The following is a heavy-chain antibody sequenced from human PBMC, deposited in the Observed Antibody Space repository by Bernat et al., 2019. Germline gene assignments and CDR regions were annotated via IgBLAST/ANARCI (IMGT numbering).Heavy chain of an antibody. J-gene: IGHJ4*02. CDR2: IIPILGIA. CDR3: ARSVDYYGSGSYHSLY. D-gene: IGHD3-10*01. CDR1: GGTISSYT. Sequence: QVQLVQSGAEVKKPGSSVKVSCKASGGTISSYTISWVRQAPGQGLEWMGRIIPILGIANYAQKFQGRVTITAEKATSTAYMELSSLRSEDTAVYYCARSVDYYGSGSYHSLYWGQGTLVTVSS. V-gene: IGHV1-69*02.